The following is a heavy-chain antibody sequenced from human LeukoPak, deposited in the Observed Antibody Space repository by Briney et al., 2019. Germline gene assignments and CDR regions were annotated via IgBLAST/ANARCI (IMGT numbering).Heavy chain of an antibody. D-gene: IGHD1-1*01. CDR1: GDSISSSSYY. J-gene: IGHJ4*02. V-gene: IGHV4-39*01. Sequence: SETLSLTCTVSGDSISSSSYYWGWIRQPPGKGLEWIGNIYYSGNTYYNPSLKSRVTISVDTSKNQFSLKLSSVTAADTAVYYCARHQLYRGYYFDYWGQGTLVTVSS. CDR2: IYYSGNT. CDR3: ARHQLYRGYYFDY.